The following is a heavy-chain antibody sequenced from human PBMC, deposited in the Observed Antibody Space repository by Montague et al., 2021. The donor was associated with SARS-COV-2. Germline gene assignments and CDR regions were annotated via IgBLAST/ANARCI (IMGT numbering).Heavy chain of an antibody. J-gene: IGHJ4*02. V-gene: IGHV3-20*04. D-gene: IGHD6-13*01. CDR3: VRGAAAGPFDF. CDR1: GFTFDDYG. Sequence: SRRLSCAASGFTFDDYGMSWVRQAPGKGLEWVSGIKRKGDSTGYEDSVKGRFTISRGNAKNSLYLQMNSLRAEDTALYYCVRGAAAGPFDFWGQGTLVTVSS. CDR2: IKRKGDST.